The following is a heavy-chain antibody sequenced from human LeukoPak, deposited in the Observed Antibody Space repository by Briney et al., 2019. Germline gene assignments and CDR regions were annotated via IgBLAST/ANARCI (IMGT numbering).Heavy chain of an antibody. CDR3: AREAAGSSTSCYPDY. D-gene: IGHD2-2*01. CDR1: GYTFTSYY. CDR2: INPNSGGT. J-gene: IGHJ4*02. V-gene: IGHV1-2*02. Sequence: ASVKVSCKASGYTFTSYYMHWVRQAPGQGLEWMGWINPNSGGTNYAQKFQGRVTMTRDTSISTAYMELSRLRSDDTAVYYCAREAAGSSTSCYPDYWGQGTLVTVSS.